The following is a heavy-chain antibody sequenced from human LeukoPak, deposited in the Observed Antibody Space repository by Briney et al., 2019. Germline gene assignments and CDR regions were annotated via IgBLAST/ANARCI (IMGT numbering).Heavy chain of an antibody. V-gene: IGHV1-18*01. J-gene: IGHJ4*02. CDR3: ARHFYGSGTYYHFDY. D-gene: IGHD3-10*01. Sequence: ASVNVSCKASGYSFPSYGISWVRQAPGQGPEWMGWISPYNDNTNYAQKLQGRATLTTDTSTSTAYMELRSLRPDGTTVYYCARHFYGSGTYYHFDYWGQGTLVTVSS. CDR2: ISPYNDNT. CDR1: GYSFPSYG.